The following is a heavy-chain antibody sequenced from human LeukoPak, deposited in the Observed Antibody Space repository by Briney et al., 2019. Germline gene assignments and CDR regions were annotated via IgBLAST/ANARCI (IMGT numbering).Heavy chain of an antibody. J-gene: IGHJ5*02. D-gene: IGHD3-3*01. Sequence: GESLKISCKASGYSFSSFWIAWARQMPGKGLEWMGIIYPGDSVTRYSPSFQGQVTISADKSITTAYLQWSSLKASDTAIYYCARHGYYDFWSGQNWFDPWGQGTLVTVSS. V-gene: IGHV5-51*01. CDR1: GYSFSSFW. CDR3: ARHGYYDFWSGQNWFDP. CDR2: IYPGDSVT.